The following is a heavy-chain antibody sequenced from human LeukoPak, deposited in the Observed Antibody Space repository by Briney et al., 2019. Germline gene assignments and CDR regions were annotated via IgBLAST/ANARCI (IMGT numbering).Heavy chain of an antibody. CDR1: GFSFSVYW. V-gene: IGHV3-74*01. CDR2: IKTDGSIT. Sequence: AGGSLRLSCAASGFSFSVYWMHWVRQAPGKGPVWVSRIKTDGSITDYADFVKGRFTISRDNAKNTLYLQMNSLRAEDTAVYYCAKDRRGIIPGENWFDPWGQGTLVTVSS. D-gene: IGHD3-16*01. CDR3: AKDRRGIIPGENWFDP. J-gene: IGHJ5*02.